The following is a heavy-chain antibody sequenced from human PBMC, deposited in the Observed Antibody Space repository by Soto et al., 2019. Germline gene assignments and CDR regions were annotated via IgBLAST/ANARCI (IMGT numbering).Heavy chain of an antibody. J-gene: IGHJ4*02. CDR1: GFTFSSYA. V-gene: IGHV3-30-3*01. D-gene: IGHD2-15*01. CDR3: ARGLLVVVAATTLDY. CDR2: ISYDGSNK. Sequence: QVQLVESGGGVVQPGRSLRLSCAASGFTFSSYAMHWVRQAPGKGLEWVAVISYDGSNKYYADSVKGRFTISRDNSKNTLYLQMTSLRAEDTAVYYCARGLLVVVAATTLDYWGQGTLVTVSS.